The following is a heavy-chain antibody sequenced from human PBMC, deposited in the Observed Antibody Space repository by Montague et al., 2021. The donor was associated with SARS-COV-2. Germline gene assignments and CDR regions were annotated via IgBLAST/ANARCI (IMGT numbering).Heavy chain of an antibody. CDR3: AGKVLTVPADY. Sequence: SETLSLTCTVSGYSITSTNWWGLVRQPPGKGLEWIGKISYGGIATYNPSLKSRATISMDRSRNHFSLKLSSVTAADTAIYYCAGKVLTVPADYWGQGTLVTVS. V-gene: IGHV4-4*02. CDR2: ISYGGIA. J-gene: IGHJ4*02. D-gene: IGHD4-11*01. CDR1: GYSITSTNW.